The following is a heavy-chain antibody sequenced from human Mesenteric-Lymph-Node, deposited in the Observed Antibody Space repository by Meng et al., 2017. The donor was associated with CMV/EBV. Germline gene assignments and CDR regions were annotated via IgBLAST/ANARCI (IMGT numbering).Heavy chain of an antibody. V-gene: IGHV3-23*01. J-gene: IGHJ4*02. Sequence: GESLKISCAASGFTFSSYAMSWVRQAPGKGLEWVSAISGSGGSTYYADSVKGRFTISRDNSKNTLYLQMNSLRAEDTAVYYCAKAMVRGVSDYWGQGTLVTVSS. CDR2: ISGSGGST. D-gene: IGHD3-10*01. CDR3: AKAMVRGVSDY. CDR1: GFTFSSYA.